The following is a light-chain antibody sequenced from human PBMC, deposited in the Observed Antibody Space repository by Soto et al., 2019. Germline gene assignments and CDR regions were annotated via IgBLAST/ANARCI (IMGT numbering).Light chain of an antibody. V-gene: IGKV3-11*01. J-gene: IGKJ1*01. CDR3: QQYGSSGT. CDR1: QSVSSY. CDR2: DAS. Sequence: ETVLTQSPATLSLSPGERATLSCRASQSVSSYLAWYQQKPGQAPRLLIYDASKRVTGIPARFSGSGSGTDFTLTISRLEPEDFAVYYCQQYGSSGTFGQGTKVDI.